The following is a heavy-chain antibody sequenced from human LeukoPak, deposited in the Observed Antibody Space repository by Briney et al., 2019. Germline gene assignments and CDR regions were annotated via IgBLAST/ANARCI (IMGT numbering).Heavy chain of an antibody. CDR1: GGTFSSYT. D-gene: IGHD3-3*02. CDR3: ARDRIFGVVLSYYMDV. CDR2: IIPILGIA. V-gene: IGHV1-69*04. J-gene: IGHJ6*03. Sequence: ASVKVSCKASGGTFSSYTISWVRQAPGQGLEWMGRIIPILGIANYAQKFQDRVTITADKATSTAYMELSSLRSEDTAVYYCARDRIFGVVLSYYMDVWGKGTTVTVSS.